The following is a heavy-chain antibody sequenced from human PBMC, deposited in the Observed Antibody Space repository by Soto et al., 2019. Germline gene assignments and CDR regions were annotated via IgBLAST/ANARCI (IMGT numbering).Heavy chain of an antibody. V-gene: IGHV4-30-2*01. Sequence: SETLSLTCAVSGGSITSGGYSWSWIPQPPGKGLERIGYIYPSASPYYNPSLFSRVTISVDRSNSQLSLKLSSVTAADTAVYHCARGLAVSGNAFDIWGQGTMVTVSS. J-gene: IGHJ3*02. CDR1: GGSITSGGYS. D-gene: IGHD6-13*01. CDR3: ARGLAVSGNAFDI. CDR2: IYPSASP.